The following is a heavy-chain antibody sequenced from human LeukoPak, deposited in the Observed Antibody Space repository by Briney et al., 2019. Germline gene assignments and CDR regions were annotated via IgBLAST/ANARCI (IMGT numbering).Heavy chain of an antibody. CDR3: ARDLTIAAADYLPFDY. D-gene: IGHD6-13*01. CDR2: ISSSSSYI. V-gene: IGHV3-21*01. CDR1: GFTFSSYS. J-gene: IGHJ4*02. Sequence: GSLRLSCAASGFTFSSYSMNWVRQAPGEGLEWVSSISSSSSYIYYADSVKGRFTISRDNARNSLYLQMNSLRAEDTAVYYCARDLTIAAADYLPFDYWGQGTLVTVSS.